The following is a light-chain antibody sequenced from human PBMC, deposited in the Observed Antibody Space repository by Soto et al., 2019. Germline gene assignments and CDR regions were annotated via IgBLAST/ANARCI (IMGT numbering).Light chain of an antibody. Sequence: DIQMTQSPSSLSASVGDRVTITCRASQSIGRFLNWHQQKPGRAPNVLINVASTLRSGVPSRFSGSGSGTDFTLTISSLQPEDFATYYCQQSYSTAAWTFGQGTKVDI. J-gene: IGKJ1*01. CDR3: QQSYSTAAWT. CDR2: VAS. V-gene: IGKV1-39*01. CDR1: QSIGRF.